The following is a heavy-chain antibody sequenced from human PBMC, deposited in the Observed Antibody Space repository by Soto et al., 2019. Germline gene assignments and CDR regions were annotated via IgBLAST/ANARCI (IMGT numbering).Heavy chain of an antibody. CDR3: ARSSSVPLRYFDWYRY. V-gene: IGHV1-46*01. D-gene: IGHD3-9*01. J-gene: IGHJ4*02. CDR2: INPSGGST. CDR1: GYTFTSYY. Sequence: ASVKVSCKASGYTFTSYYMHWVRQAPGQGLEWMGIINPSGGSTSYAQKFQGRVTMTRDTSTSTVYMELSGLRSEDTAVYYCARSSSVPLRYFDWYRYWGQGTLVTVSS.